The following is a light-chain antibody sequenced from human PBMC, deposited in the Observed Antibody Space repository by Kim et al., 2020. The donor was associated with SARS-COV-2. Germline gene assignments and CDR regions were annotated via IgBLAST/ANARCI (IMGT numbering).Light chain of an antibody. CDR1: SLRKYY. CDR3: NSRDTSNFVI. V-gene: IGLV3-19*01. Sequence: SSELTQDPAVSVALGQTVRITCQGDSLRKYYASWYQQKPGQAPVLLISGKNNRPSGIPDRFSGSSSGNTASLTIAGAQAEEEADYYCNSRDTSNFVIFGGGTQLTVL. J-gene: IGLJ2*01. CDR2: GKN.